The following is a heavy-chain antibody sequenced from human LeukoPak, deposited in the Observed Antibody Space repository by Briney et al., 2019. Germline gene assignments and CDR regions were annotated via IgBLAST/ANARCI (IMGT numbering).Heavy chain of an antibody. J-gene: IGHJ4*02. CDR3: AIFNGGLYY. Sequence: GGSLRLSCAASGFTFSSYWMSWVRQAPGRGLEWVANIKQDGSEKYYVDSVKGRFTISRDNAKNSLYLQVNSLRDKVTAVYNCAIFNGGLYYGGQGTRVTVSS. D-gene: IGHD2-21*01. CDR1: GFTFSSYW. V-gene: IGHV3-7*01. CDR2: IKQDGSEK.